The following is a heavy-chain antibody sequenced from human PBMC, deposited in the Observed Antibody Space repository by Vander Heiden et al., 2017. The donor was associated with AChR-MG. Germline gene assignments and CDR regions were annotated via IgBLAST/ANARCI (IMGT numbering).Heavy chain of an antibody. CDR3: AAPNPRFLEWLRSPGGIDYYGMDV. CDR1: GFTFTSSA. CDR2: IVVGSGNT. Sequence: QMQLVQSGPEVKKPGTSVKVSCKASGFTFTSSAVQWVRQARGQRLEWIGWIVVGSGNTNYAQKFQERVTITRDMSTSTAYMELSSLRSEDTAVYYCAAPNPRFLEWLRSPGGIDYYGMDVWGQGTTVTVSS. J-gene: IGHJ6*02. V-gene: IGHV1-58*01. D-gene: IGHD3-3*01.